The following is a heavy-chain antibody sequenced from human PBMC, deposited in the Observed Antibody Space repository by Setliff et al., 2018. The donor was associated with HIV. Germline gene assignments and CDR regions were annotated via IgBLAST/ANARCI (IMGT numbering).Heavy chain of an antibody. Sequence: SETLSLTCTVSAGSMNDDIWAWIRQSPGRGFQWIGFISDTGNTNYNPALESPITMSVDTANNQFSLRLTSVTAAATGIYSCARQHADYGFDIWGQGTRVTVSS. CDR3: ARQHADYGFDI. D-gene: IGHD3-10*01. CDR2: ISDTGNT. V-gene: IGHV4-59*01. J-gene: IGHJ3*02. CDR1: AGSMNDDI.